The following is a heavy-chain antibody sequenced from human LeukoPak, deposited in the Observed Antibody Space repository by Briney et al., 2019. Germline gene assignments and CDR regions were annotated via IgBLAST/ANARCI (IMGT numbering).Heavy chain of an antibody. Sequence: GGSLRLSCAASGFTFSTYSMNWVRQAPGKGLEWLSAIGGGGCCASYPDSVKGRFTISRDNSKNTLYLQMNSLRVEDTAVYYCAKRVTTVEPSVVDVWGQGTAVTVSS. V-gene: IGHV3-23*01. D-gene: IGHD4-17*01. CDR2: IGGGGCCA. CDR1: GFTFSTYS. CDR3: AKRVTTVEPSVVDV. J-gene: IGHJ6*02.